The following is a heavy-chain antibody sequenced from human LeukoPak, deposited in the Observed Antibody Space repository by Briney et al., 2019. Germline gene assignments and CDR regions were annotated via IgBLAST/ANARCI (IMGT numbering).Heavy chain of an antibody. J-gene: IGHJ4*02. CDR2: ISAYNGNT. D-gene: IGHD4-17*01. CDR1: GYTFTSYG. CDR3: ARDRVTTVTTHFDY. Sequence: ALVKVSCKASGYTFTSYGISWVRQAPGQGLEWMGWISAYNGNTNYAQKLQGRVTMTTDASTSTAYMELRSLRSDDTAVYYCARDRVTTVTTHFDYWGQGTLVTVSS. V-gene: IGHV1-18*01.